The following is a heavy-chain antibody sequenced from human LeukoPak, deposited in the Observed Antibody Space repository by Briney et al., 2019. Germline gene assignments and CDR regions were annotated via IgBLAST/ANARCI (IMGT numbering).Heavy chain of an antibody. J-gene: IGHJ4*02. CDR3: ARGKRGYSGPFDY. D-gene: IGHD5-12*01. V-gene: IGHV3-74*01. Sequence: PGGSLRLSCAASGFTFSSYWMHWVRQAPGKGLVWVSRINSDGSSTSYADSVKGRFTISRDNAKNTLYLQMNSLRAEDTAVYYCARGKRGYSGPFDYWGQGTLVTVSS. CDR1: GFTFSSYW. CDR2: INSDGSST.